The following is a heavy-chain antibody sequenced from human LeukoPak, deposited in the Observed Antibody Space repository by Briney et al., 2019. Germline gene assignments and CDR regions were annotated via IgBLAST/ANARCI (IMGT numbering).Heavy chain of an antibody. D-gene: IGHD3-9*01. CDR3: ARVPYYDILTGYYLYYYYYGMDV. J-gene: IGHJ6*02. V-gene: IGHV1-2*02. Sequence: ASVKVPCKASGYTFTGYYMHWVRQAPGQGLEWMGWINPNSGGTNYAQKFQGRVTMTRDTSISTAYMELSRLRSDDTAVYYCARVPYYDILTGYYLYYYYYGMDVWGQGTTVTVSS. CDR2: INPNSGGT. CDR1: GYTFTGYY.